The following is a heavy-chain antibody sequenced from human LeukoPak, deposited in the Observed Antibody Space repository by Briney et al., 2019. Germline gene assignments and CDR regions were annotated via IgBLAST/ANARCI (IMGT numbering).Heavy chain of an antibody. V-gene: IGHV1-2*02. J-gene: IGHJ3*02. CDR3: ARGPFPPFDI. CDR1: GYTFTSYG. D-gene: IGHD3-16*01. CDR2: INPNSGGT. Sequence: ASVKVSCKASGYTFTSYGISWVRQAPGQGLEWMGWINPNSGGTNYAQKFQGRVTMTRDTSISTAYMELSRLRSDDTAVYYCARGPFPPFDIWGQGTRVTVSS.